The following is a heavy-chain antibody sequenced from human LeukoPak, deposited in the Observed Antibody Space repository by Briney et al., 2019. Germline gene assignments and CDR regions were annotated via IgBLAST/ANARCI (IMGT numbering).Heavy chain of an antibody. J-gene: IGHJ6*03. CDR2: INHSGST. Sequence: PSETLSLTCAVYGGSFSGYYWSWIRQPLGKGLEWIGEINHSGSTNYNPSLKSRVTISVDTSKNQFSLKLSSVTAADTAVYYCARLCGEGDYYYYYYYMDVWGKGTTVTVSS. CDR1: GGSFSGYY. CDR3: ARLCGEGDYYYYYYYMDV. V-gene: IGHV4-34*01. D-gene: IGHD2-21*01.